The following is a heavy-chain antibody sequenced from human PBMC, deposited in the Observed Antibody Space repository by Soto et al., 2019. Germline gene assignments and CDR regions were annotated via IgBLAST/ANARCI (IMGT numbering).Heavy chain of an antibody. D-gene: IGHD3-22*01. J-gene: IGHJ5*02. CDR2: IYYSGST. V-gene: IGHV4-59*01. Sequence: SETLPLTCTVSGGSMSREYWLGCRQPLGKGLEWIVYIYYSGSTNYNPSLKSRVTISVDTSKNQFSLKLSSVTAADTAVYYCARVPSYYDSSGYSRLWRFDPWGQGTLVTVS. CDR3: ARVPSYYDSSGYSRLWRFDP. CDR1: GGSMSREY.